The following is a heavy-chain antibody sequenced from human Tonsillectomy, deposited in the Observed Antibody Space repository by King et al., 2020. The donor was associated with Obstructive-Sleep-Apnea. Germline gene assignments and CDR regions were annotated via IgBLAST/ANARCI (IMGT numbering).Heavy chain of an antibody. CDR1: GFSLSTSGVG. V-gene: IGHV2-5*02. J-gene: IGHJ3*02. CDR2: LYWDDDK. D-gene: IGHD3-9*01. Sequence: TLKESGPTLVKPTQTLTLTCTFSGFSLSTSGVGVGWIRQPPGKALEWLALLYWDDDKRCSPSLKSRLTITKDTSKNQVVLTMTNMDPVVTATYYCVNGARYYDILTGYYFDAFDIWGQGTMVTVSS. CDR3: VNGARYYDILTGYYFDAFDI.